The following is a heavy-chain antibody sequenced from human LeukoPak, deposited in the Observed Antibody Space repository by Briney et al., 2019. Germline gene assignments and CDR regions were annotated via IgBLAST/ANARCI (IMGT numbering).Heavy chain of an antibody. Sequence: GGSLRLSCAASGYTFSSYSMNWVRQAPGKGLEWVSSISSSSSYIYYADSVKGRFTISRDNAKNSLYLQMNSLRAEDTAVYYCARDRVGATPWSVDYWGQGTLVTVSS. CDR2: ISSSSSYI. D-gene: IGHD1-26*01. CDR1: GYTFSSYS. J-gene: IGHJ4*02. CDR3: ARDRVGATPWSVDY. V-gene: IGHV3-21*01.